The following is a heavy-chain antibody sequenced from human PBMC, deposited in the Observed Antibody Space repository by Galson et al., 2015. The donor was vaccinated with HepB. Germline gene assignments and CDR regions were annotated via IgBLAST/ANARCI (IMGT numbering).Heavy chain of an antibody. CDR2: IWYDENNK. CDR1: GFTFSSYA. Sequence: SLRLSCAASGFTFSSYAMHWVRQAPGKGLEWVAVIWYDENNKYYADSVKGRFTISRYNSKNTLYLQMNSLRGEDTAVYYCARGLEDWEPTLGYWGQGTLVTVSS. V-gene: IGHV3-33*01. J-gene: IGHJ4*02. D-gene: IGHD3/OR15-3a*01. CDR3: ARGLEDWEPTLGY.